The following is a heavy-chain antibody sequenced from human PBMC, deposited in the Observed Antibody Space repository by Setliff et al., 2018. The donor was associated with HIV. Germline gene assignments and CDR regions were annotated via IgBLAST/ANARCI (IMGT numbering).Heavy chain of an antibody. V-gene: IGHV1-3*01. D-gene: IGHD3-16*01. CDR1: GYTFTSYA. J-gene: IGHJ6*02. Sequence: ASVKVSCKASGYTFTSYAMHWVRQAPGQRLEWMGWINAGNGNTKYSQKFQGRVTMTRDTSTSTVYMDLSSLRSEDTAMYYCARGWGGQDSNYYGMDVWGQGTTVTVSS. CDR2: INAGNGNT. CDR3: ARGWGGQDSNYYGMDV.